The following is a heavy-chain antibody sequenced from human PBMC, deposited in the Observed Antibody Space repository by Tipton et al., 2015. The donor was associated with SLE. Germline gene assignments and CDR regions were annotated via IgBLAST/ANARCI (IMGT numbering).Heavy chain of an antibody. D-gene: IGHD6-13*01. V-gene: IGHV3-53*01. Sequence: SLRLSCAASGFTVSSNYMSWVRQAPGKGLEWVSVIYSGGSTYYADSVKGRFTISRDNSKNTLYLQMNSLRAEDTAVYYCAKASGYSSSWYGEWFDPWGQGTLVTVSS. J-gene: IGHJ5*02. CDR1: GFTVSSNY. CDR3: AKASGYSSSWYGEWFDP. CDR2: IYSGGST.